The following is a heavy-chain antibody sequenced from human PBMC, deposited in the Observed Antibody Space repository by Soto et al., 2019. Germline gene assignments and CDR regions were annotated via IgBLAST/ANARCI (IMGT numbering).Heavy chain of an antibody. Sequence: SETLSLTCTVSGGSISSGGYYWSWIRQHPGKGLEWIGYIYYSGSTYYNPSLKSRVTISVDTSKNQFSLKLSSVTAADTAVYYCASQTRGSSSSGFDYWGQGTMVTVYS. D-gene: IGHD6-6*01. CDR1: GGSISSGGYY. CDR3: ASQTRGSSSSGFDY. CDR2: IYYSGST. J-gene: IGHJ4*02. V-gene: IGHV4-31*03.